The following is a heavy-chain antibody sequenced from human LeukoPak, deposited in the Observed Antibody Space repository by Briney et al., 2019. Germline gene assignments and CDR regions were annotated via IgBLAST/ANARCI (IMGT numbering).Heavy chain of an antibody. V-gene: IGHV4-59*12. J-gene: IGHJ4*02. CDR3: ARYDYGDQGDY. CDR2: IYYSGST. D-gene: IGHD4-17*01. Sequence: PSETLSPTCTVSGGSISSYYWSWIRQPPGKGLEWIGYIYYSGSTNYNPSLKSRVTISVDTSKNQFSLKLSSVTAADTAVYYCARYDYGDQGDYWGQGTLVTVSS. CDR1: GGSISSYY.